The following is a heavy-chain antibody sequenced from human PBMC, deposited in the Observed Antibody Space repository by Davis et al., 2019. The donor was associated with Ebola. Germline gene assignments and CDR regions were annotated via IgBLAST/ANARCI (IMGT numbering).Heavy chain of an antibody. D-gene: IGHD4-11*01. CDR3: ARVRVTKSYGMDV. V-gene: IGHV3-7*01. CDR2: INEDGSLK. CDR1: GFTFNSYW. J-gene: IGHJ6*04. Sequence: PGGSLRLSCAASGFTFNSYWMSWVRQAPGKGLEWVANINEDGSLKSYVDSVKGRFTISRDNAKNSLYLQMNSLRAEDTAVYYCARVRVTKSYGMDVWGKGTTVTVSS.